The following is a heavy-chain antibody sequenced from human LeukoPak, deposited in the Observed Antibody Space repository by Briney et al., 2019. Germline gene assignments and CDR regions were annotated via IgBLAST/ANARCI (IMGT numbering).Heavy chain of an antibody. CDR3: GRLSSSWYPLDH. J-gene: IGHJ4*02. CDR1: GYSFTSYW. V-gene: IGHV5-51*01. CDR2: IYPGDSDT. Sequence: GESLKISCKGSGYSFTSYWIGWVRQMPGRGLEWMGIIYPGDSDTRYSPSFQGQVTISADKSISTVYLQWSSLKASDTAMYYCGRLSSSWYPLDHWGQGTLVIVSS. D-gene: IGHD6-13*01.